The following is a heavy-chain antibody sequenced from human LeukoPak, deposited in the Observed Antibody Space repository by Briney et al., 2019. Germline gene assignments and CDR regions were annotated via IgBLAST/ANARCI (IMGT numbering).Heavy chain of an antibody. D-gene: IGHD6-6*01. J-gene: IGHJ4*02. CDR2: INHSGST. Sequence: SETLSLTCAVYGGSFSGYYWSWIRQPPGKGLEWIGEINHSGSTNYNPSLKSRVTISVDTSKNQFSLKLSSVTAADTAVYYCARNTYSSSSGLGGQGTLVPVSS. V-gene: IGHV4-34*01. CDR1: GGSFSGYY. CDR3: ARNTYSSSSGL.